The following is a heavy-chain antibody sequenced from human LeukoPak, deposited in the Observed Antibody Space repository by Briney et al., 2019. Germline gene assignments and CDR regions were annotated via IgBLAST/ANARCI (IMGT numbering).Heavy chain of an antibody. CDR3: AREKFDS. J-gene: IGHJ5*01. CDR1: GFAFSNFA. CDR2: VSYEGTIK. Sequence: GGSLRLSCAASGFAFSNFAMHWVRQAPGKGLEWVAVVSYEGTIKYYSDSAKGRFTISRDNSNSLISLQMNNLTTEDTAAYYCAREKFDSWGQGTLVTVSP. V-gene: IGHV3-30*14.